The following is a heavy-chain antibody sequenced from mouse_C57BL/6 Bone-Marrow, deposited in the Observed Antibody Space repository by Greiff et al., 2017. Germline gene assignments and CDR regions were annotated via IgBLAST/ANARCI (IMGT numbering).Heavy chain of an antibody. Sequence: VQLQQPGAELVKPGASVKLSCKASGYTFTSYWMHWVKQRPGQGLEWIGMIHPTSGSTNYNEKFKSKATLTVDKSSSTAYMHLSSLTSEDSAVYDCARGTYYGSSYPDYGGQGTTLTVSS. CDR3: ARGTYYGSSYPDY. CDR1: GYTFTSYW. CDR2: IHPTSGST. D-gene: IGHD1-1*01. V-gene: IGHV1-64*01. J-gene: IGHJ2*01.